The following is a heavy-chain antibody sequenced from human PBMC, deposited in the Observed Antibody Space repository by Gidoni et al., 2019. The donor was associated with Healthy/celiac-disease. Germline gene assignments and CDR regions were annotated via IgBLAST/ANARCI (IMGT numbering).Heavy chain of an antibody. Sequence: QVQLVESGGGVVQPGRSLRLSCAAPGFTFSSYAMHWVRQAPGKGLGWGAVISYDGSNKYYADSVKGRFTISRDNSKNTLYLQMNSLRAEDTAVYYCARDRVGATFLYYYYYGMDVWGQGTTVTVSS. CDR2: ISYDGSNK. D-gene: IGHD1-26*01. CDR1: GFTFSSYA. V-gene: IGHV3-30-3*01. CDR3: ARDRVGATFLYYYYYGMDV. J-gene: IGHJ6*02.